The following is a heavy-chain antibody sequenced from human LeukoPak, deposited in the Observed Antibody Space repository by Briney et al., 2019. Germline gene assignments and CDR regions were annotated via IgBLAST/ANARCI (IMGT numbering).Heavy chain of an antibody. Sequence: PSETLSLTCAVYGGSFSGYCWSWIRQPPGKGLEWLGGINHSGSTNYNPSLKSRVTISVDTSKNQFSLKLNSVTAADTAVYYCARGGFRAAAGTALWYWGQGTLVTVSS. J-gene: IGHJ4*02. CDR2: INHSGST. CDR1: GGSFSGYC. CDR3: ARGGFRAAAGTALWY. D-gene: IGHD6-13*01. V-gene: IGHV4-34*01.